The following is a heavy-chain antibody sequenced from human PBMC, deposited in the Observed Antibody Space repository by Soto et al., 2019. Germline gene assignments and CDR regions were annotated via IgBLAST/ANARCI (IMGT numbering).Heavy chain of an antibody. CDR3: ARLEGLATISYYFDF. V-gene: IGHV4-39*01. J-gene: IGHJ4*02. Sequence: QLQLQESGPGLVKPSETLSLTCSVSDDSINSDKYYWGWIRQPPGKGLEWIGSVYYRRNAYYNLSLQPRVTLSLDKSKSQFSLKLNSVTAADSAVYFCARLEGLATISYYFDFWGPGALVTVSS. CDR1: DDSINSDKYY. CDR2: VYYRRNA. D-gene: IGHD3-9*01.